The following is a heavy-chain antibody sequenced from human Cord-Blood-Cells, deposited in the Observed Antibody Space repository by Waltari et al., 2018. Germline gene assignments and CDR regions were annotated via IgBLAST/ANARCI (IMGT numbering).Heavy chain of an antibody. Sequence: QVQLQQWGAGLLKPSETLSLTCAVYGGSFSGYYWSWIRQTPGKGLEWIGEINHSGSTNYTPSLKSRVTISVDTSKNQFSLKLSSVTAADTAVYYCARGENTGNDYWGQGTLVTVSS. CDR1: GGSFSGYY. D-gene: IGHD3-10*01. J-gene: IGHJ4*02. V-gene: IGHV4-34*01. CDR2: INHSGST. CDR3: ARGENTGNDY.